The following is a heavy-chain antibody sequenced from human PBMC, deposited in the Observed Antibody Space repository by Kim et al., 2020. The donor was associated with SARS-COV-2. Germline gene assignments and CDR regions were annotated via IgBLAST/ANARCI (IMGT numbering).Heavy chain of an antibody. CDR3: ASSEYYGSGRVN. Sequence: NYNPSLKSRVTISVDTSKNQFSLKLSSVTAADTAVYYCASSEYYGSGRVNWGQGTLVTVSS. V-gene: IGHV4-34*01. D-gene: IGHD3-10*01. J-gene: IGHJ4*02.